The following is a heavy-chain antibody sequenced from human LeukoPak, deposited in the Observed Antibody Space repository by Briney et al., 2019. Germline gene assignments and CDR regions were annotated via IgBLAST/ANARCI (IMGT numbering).Heavy chain of an antibody. V-gene: IGHV3-30-3*01. CDR2: ISYDGSNK. CDR3: ARGTPSSSGWLYYGMDV. CDR1: GFTFSSYA. D-gene: IGHD6-19*01. Sequence: GRSLRLSCAASGFTFSSYAMHWVRQAPGKGLEWVAVISYDGSNKYYADSVKGRFTISRDNSKNTLYLQMNSLRAEDTAVCYCARGTPSSSGWLYYGMDVWGQGTTVTVSS. J-gene: IGHJ6*02.